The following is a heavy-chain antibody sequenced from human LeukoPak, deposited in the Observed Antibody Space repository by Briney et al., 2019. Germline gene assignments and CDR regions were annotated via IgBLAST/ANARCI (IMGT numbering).Heavy chain of an antibody. CDR2: IIPISGKS. J-gene: IGHJ5*02. CDR3: ARGIVSGWYSDNWFDP. CDR1: GGTFSNYS. V-gene: IGHV1-69*13. D-gene: IGHD6-19*01. Sequence: SVKVSCKASGGTFSNYSFTWVRQAPGQGPEWMGGIIPISGKSKYAQKSQGRLTITADESTGTAYMELNSLRSEDTAVYYCARGIVSGWYSDNWFDPWGQGTLVTVSS.